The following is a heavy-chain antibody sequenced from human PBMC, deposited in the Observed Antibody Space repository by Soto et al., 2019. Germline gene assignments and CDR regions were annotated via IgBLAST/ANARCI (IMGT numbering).Heavy chain of an antibody. CDR1: DGSISSGGYS. D-gene: IGHD3-10*01. CDR3: ARSLSLVGGVADYFDY. CDR2: IYHSGST. Sequence: SETLSLTCAVSDGSISSGGYSWSWIRQPPGKGLEWIGYIYHSGSTYYNPSLKSRVTISVDRSKNQFSLKLSSVTAADTAVYYCARSLSLVGGVADYFDYWGQGTLVTVSS. V-gene: IGHV4-30-2*01. J-gene: IGHJ4*01.